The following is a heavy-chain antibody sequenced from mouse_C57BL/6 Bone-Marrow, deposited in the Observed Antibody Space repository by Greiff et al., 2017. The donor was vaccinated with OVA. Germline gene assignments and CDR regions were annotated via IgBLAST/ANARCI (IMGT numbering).Heavy chain of an antibody. Sequence: VKLMESGPGLVQPSQSLSITCTVSGFSLTSYGVHWVRQSPGKGLEWLGVIWSGGSTDYNAAFISRLGISKDNSKSQVFFKMNSLQADDTAIYYCASAYYSNYVPYAMDYWGQGTSVTVSS. CDR3: ASAYYSNYVPYAMDY. V-gene: IGHV2-2*01. CDR1: GFSLTSYG. D-gene: IGHD2-5*01. J-gene: IGHJ4*01. CDR2: IWSGGST.